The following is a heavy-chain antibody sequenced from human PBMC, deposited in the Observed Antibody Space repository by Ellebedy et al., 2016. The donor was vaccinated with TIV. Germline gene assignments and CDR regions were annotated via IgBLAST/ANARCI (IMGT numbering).Heavy chain of an antibody. CDR3: ARDSSGWLDY. CDR2: IYYSGST. D-gene: IGHD6-19*01. CDR1: GGSISSYY. V-gene: IGHV4-59*01. Sequence: MPGGSLRLSCTVSGGSISSYYWSWIRQPPGKGLEWIGYIYYSGSTNYNPSLKSRVTISVDTSKNQFSLKLSSVTAADTAVYYCARDSSGWLDYWGQGTLVTVSS. J-gene: IGHJ4*02.